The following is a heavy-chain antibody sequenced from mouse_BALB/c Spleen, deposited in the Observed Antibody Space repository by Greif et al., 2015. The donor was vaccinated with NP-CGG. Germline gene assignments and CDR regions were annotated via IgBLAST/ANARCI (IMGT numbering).Heavy chain of an antibody. D-gene: IGHD2-4*01. CDR2: IWRGGST. CDR1: GFSLTSYG. Sequence: VQLQQSGPGLVQPSQSLSIACTVSGFSLTSYGVHWVRQSPGKGLEWLGVIWRGGSTDYNAAFISRLSISKDNSKSXVFFKMNSLQADDTAIYYCARKGIYYDYFDYWGQGTTLTVSS. J-gene: IGHJ2*01. V-gene: IGHV2-4-1*01. CDR3: ARKGIYYDYFDY.